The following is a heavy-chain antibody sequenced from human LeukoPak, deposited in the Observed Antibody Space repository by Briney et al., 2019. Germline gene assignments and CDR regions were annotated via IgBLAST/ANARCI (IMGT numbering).Heavy chain of an antibody. D-gene: IGHD3-3*01. CDR2: SGSGGST. CDR1: GFTFSNYA. V-gene: IGHV3-23*01. CDR3: AKDFWSGYYPNY. J-gene: IGHJ4*02. Sequence: GGSLRLSCAASGFTFSNYAMSWVRQAPGKGLEWVSGSGSGGSTYYAASVKGRFPISRDNSKNTLYLQMYSLRADDTAVFYCAKDFWSGYYPNYWGQGTLVTVSS.